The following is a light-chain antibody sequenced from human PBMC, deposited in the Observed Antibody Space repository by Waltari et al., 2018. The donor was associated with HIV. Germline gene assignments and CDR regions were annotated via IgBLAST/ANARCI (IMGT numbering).Light chain of an antibody. CDR3: QQYGSSPRT. CDR1: QRVSSRY. V-gene: IGKV3-20*01. Sequence: EIVLTPSPGTLSFSPGERATLSCRASQRVSSRYLAWYQQKPGQAPRLLIYGASNRATGIPDRLSGSGSGTDFTLTINRLEPEDFAVYYCQQYGSSPRTFGQGTKVEIK. CDR2: GAS. J-gene: IGKJ1*01.